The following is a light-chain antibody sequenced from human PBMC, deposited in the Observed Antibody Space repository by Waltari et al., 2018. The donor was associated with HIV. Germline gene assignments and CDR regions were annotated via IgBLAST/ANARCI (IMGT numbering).Light chain of an antibody. CDR3: CSYTAIHTLI. V-gene: IGLV2-14*01. CDR1: TSAIGIFDS. Sequence: QSALTQPASVSGSPGQSITISCAAPTSAIGIFDSVSWYQQHPGRAPQLMIFGVYSRPSGVSSRFSGSKSGNTASLTISGLQAEDEANYYCCSYTAIHTLIFGGGTKLTVL. J-gene: IGLJ2*01. CDR2: GVY.